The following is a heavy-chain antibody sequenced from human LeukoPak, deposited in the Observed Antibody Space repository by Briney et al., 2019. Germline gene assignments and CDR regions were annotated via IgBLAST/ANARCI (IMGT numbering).Heavy chain of an antibody. CDR2: INPGGQI. V-gene: IGHV4-34*01. D-gene: IGHD1-7*01. Sequence: SETLSLTCAAYGGSFDTFYWSWIRQSPGRGLEWIGEINPGGQINYNPSLMSRVTVSIDTPKKHFSLILTSVTAADTAVYYCARRWNYGIHYYIDVWGTGTTVTVSS. CDR3: ARRWNYGIHYYIDV. CDR1: GGSFDTFY. J-gene: IGHJ6*03.